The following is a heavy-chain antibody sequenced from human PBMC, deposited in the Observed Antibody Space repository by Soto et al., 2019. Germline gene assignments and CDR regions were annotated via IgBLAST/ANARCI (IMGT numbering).Heavy chain of an antibody. CDR3: AKMEGYSSGWYEGAYYYYGMDV. CDR2: ISGSGGST. J-gene: IGHJ6*02. Sequence: GGSLRLSCAASGFTFSSYAMSWVRQAPGKGLEWVSAISGSGGSTYYADSVKGRFTISRDNSKNTLYLQMNSLRAEDTAVYYCAKMEGYSSGWYEGAYYYYGMDVWGQGTTVTVSS. D-gene: IGHD6-19*01. V-gene: IGHV3-23*01. CDR1: GFTFSSYA.